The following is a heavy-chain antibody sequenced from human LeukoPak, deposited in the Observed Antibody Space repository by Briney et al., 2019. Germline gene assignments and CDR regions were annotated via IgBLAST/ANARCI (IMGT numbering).Heavy chain of an antibody. Sequence: PGGSLRLSCAASGFTFSNYWMGWVRQAPGKGLERVANIKQDGSEKYYVDSVKGRFTISRDNAKKSLYLQMNSPRAEDTAVYYCARDKSVGATPFDYWGQGTLVTVSS. V-gene: IGHV3-7*05. J-gene: IGHJ4*02. CDR1: GFTFSNYW. D-gene: IGHD1-26*01. CDR3: ARDKSVGATPFDY. CDR2: IKQDGSEK.